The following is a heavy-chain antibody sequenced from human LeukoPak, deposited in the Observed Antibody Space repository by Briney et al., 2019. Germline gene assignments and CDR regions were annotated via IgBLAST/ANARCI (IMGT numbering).Heavy chain of an antibody. CDR2: LSGYNGNT. CDR3: ASLKNYYDSSGYLVTDAFDI. D-gene: IGHD3-22*01. V-gene: IGHV1-18*01. CDR1: GYTFTSYG. Sequence: ASVKVSCKASGYTFTSYGISWVRQAPGQGLEWMGWLSGYNGNTNYAQKLQGRVTMTTDTSTSTAYMELRSLKSDDTAVYYCASLKNYYDSSGYLVTDAFDIWGQGTMVTVSS. J-gene: IGHJ3*02.